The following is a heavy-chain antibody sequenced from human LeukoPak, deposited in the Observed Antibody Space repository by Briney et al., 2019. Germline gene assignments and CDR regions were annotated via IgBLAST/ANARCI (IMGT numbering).Heavy chain of an antibody. J-gene: IGHJ4*02. CDR2: ISSSSSYI. Sequence: GGSLRLSCAASGFTFSSYAMSWVRQAPGKGLEWVSSISSSSSYIYYADSVKGRFTISRDNAKNSLYLQMNSLRAEDTAVYYCARGENTYIDYWGQGTLVTVSS. CDR1: GFTFSSYA. V-gene: IGHV3-21*01. CDR3: ARGENTYIDY. D-gene: IGHD3-16*01.